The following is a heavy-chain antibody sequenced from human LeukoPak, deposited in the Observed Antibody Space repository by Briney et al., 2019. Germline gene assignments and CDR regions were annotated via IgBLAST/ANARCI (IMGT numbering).Heavy chain of an antibody. J-gene: IGHJ4*02. Sequence: KPGGSLRLSCAASGFTFSSYSMNWVRQAPGKGLEWVSSIRSCRRYIYYADSVKGRVPIYRDSAKNSLYLQVNSLRAEDTAVYYCARRLDSSMEGVYWGQGTLVAVSS. CDR2: IRSCRRYI. CDR1: GFTFSSYS. V-gene: IGHV3-21*01. CDR3: ARRLDSSMEGVY. D-gene: IGHD6-25*01.